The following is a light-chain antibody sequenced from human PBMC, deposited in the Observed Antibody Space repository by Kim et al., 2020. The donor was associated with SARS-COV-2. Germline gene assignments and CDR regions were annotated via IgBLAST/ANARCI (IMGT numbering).Light chain of an antibody. J-gene: IGKJ4*01. V-gene: IGKV3-15*01. CDR3: QQYNNRPPLT. CDR1: QSVSNN. Sequence: SPGERATLSYRASQSVSNNLAWYQQKPGQAPRLLIYGASTRATGIPARFSGSGSGTEFTLTISSLQSEDFAVYYCQQYNNRPPLTFGGGTKVDIK. CDR2: GAS.